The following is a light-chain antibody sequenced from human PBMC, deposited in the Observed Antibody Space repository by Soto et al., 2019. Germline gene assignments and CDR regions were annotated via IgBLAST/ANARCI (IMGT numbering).Light chain of an antibody. V-gene: IGLV2-11*01. CDR1: SSDVGGYNY. J-gene: IGLJ2*01. CDR2: DVT. CDR3: CSYAGSYTVI. Sequence: QSALTQPRSVSGSPGQSVTISCTGTSSDVGGYNYVSWYQHHPGKVPKLMIYDVTKRPSGVPDRFSGSKSGNTASLTISGLQAEDEADYYRCSYAGSYTVIFGGGTKLTVL.